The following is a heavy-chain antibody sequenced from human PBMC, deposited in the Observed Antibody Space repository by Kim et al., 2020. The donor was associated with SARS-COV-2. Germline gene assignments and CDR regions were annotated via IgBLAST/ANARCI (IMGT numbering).Heavy chain of an antibody. J-gene: IGHJ5*02. D-gene: IGHD6-13*01. Sequence: QAPGKGLEWLSYISSSGSYIKYADSVKGRFTISRDNAKNSLYLQMNSLRAEDTAVYYCARVSSGSSSWYWFDPWGQGTLVTVSS. CDR3: ARVSSGSSSWYWFDP. V-gene: IGHV3-11*05. CDR2: ISSSGSYI.